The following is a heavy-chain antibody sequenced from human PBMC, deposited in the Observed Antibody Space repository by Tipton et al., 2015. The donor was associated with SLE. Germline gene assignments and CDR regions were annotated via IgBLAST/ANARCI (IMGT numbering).Heavy chain of an antibody. V-gene: IGHV4-59*08. CDR1: GGSISSYY. Sequence: LSLTCTVSGGSISSYYWSWIRQPPGKGLEWIGYIYYSGSTNYNPSLKSRVTISVDTSKNQFSLKLSSVTAADTAVYYCARQSYPGLVVYAHNWFDPWGQGTLVTVSS. D-gene: IGHD2-8*02. CDR3: ARQSYPGLVVYAHNWFDP. CDR2: IYYSGST. J-gene: IGHJ5*02.